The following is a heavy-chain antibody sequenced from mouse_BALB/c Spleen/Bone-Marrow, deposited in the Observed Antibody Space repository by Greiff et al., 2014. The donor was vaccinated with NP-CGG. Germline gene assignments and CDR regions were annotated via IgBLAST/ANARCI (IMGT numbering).Heavy chain of an antibody. V-gene: IGHV5-6-5*01. CDR3: AREGGTTAHYYAMDY. Sequence: DVKLVESGGGLVKPGGSLKLSCAASGFTFSSYAMSWVRQTPEKRLEWVASISSGGSTYYPDSVKGRFTISRDNARNILYLKMSSLRSEDTAMYYCAREGGTTAHYYAMDYWGQGASVTVSS. CDR2: ISSGGST. D-gene: IGHD1-2*01. CDR1: GFTFSSYA. J-gene: IGHJ4*01.